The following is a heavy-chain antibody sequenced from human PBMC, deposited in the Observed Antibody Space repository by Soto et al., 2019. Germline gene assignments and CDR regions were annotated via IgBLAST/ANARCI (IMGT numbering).Heavy chain of an antibody. CDR1: GFTFDNYY. V-gene: IGHV3-11*01. CDR3: AREINYSRYPRVIDY. D-gene: IGHD1-7*01. J-gene: IGHJ4*02. Sequence: QVQLVESGGGLVKPGGSLRLSCVASGFTFDNYYMSWIRQAPGKGLEWVSYISSNDGTTYYADSLKGRFTISRDNAENSLYLQLNSLRAEDTAVYYCAREINYSRYPRVIDYWGQGTLVTVSS. CDR2: ISSNDGTT.